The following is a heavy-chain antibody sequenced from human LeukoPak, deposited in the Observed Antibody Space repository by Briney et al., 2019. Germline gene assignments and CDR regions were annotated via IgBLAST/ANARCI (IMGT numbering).Heavy chain of an antibody. J-gene: IGHJ4*02. D-gene: IGHD2-2*01. V-gene: IGHV1-2*02. CDR3: ARVLGYCSSTSCPWPDY. CDR1: GYTFTGYY. Sequence: ASVKVSCKASGYTFTGYYMHWVRQAPGQGLEWMGWINPNSGGINYAQKVQGRVTMTRDTSISTAYMELSRLRSDDTAVYYCARVLGYCSSTSCPWPDYWGQGTLVSVSS. CDR2: INPNSGGI.